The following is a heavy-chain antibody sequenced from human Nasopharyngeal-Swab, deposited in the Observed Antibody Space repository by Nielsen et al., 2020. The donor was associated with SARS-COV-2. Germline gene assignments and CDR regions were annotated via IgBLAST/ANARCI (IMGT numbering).Heavy chain of an antibody. Sequence: GESLKISCAASGFTFSSYGMHWVRQAPGKGLEWVAVIWYDGSNKYYADSVKGRFTISRDNSKNTLYLQMNSLRAEDTAVYYCAQTYDYVWGNDYWGQGTLVTVSS. D-gene: IGHD3-16*01. CDR3: AQTYDYVWGNDY. CDR1: GFTFSSYG. J-gene: IGHJ4*02. CDR2: IWYDGSNK. V-gene: IGHV3-30*02.